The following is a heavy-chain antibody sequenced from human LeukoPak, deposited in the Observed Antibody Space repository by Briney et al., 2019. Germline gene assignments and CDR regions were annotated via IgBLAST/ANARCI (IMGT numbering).Heavy chain of an antibody. V-gene: IGHV5-51*01. CDR3: ARRSFADSSSWYWFDY. J-gene: IGHJ4*02. CDR1: GYSFTSYW. Sequence: GESLKISCKGSGYSFTSYWIGWVRQMPGKGLGWMGIIYPGDSDTRYSPSFQGQVTISADKSISTAYLQWSSLKASDTAMYYCARRSFADSSSWYWFDYWGQGTLVTVSS. D-gene: IGHD6-13*01. CDR2: IYPGDSDT.